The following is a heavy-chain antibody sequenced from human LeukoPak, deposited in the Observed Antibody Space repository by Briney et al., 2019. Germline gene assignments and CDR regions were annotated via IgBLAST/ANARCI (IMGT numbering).Heavy chain of an antibody. Sequence: GGSLRLSCVASGFSFGKYWMSWVRQAPGKGLEWVAVISYDGSNKYYADSVKGRFTISRDNSKNTLYLQMNSLRAEDTAVYYCARVWVNSSSTNWFDPWGQGTLVTVSS. D-gene: IGHD6-13*01. CDR2: ISYDGSNK. V-gene: IGHV3-30*03. J-gene: IGHJ5*02. CDR3: ARVWVNSSSTNWFDP. CDR1: GFSFGKYW.